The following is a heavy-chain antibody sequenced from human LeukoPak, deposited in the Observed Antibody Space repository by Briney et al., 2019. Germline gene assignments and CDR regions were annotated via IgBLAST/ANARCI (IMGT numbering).Heavy chain of an antibody. CDR2: ISGSGSST. CDR1: GFTVSSNY. J-gene: IGHJ5*02. Sequence: GSLRLSCAASGFTVSSNYMSWVRQAPGKGLEWVSAISGSGSSTYYAASVKGRFTISRDNAKNTPYLQMNSLRAEDTAVSYCARGRFGPWGQGTLVTVSS. V-gene: IGHV3-23*01. CDR3: ARGRFGP.